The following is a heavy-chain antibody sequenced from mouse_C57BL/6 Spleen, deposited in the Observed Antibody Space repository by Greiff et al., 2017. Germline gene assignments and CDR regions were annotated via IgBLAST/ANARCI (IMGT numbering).Heavy chain of an antibody. CDR2: IDPSDSYT. Sequence: QVQLQQPGAELVMPGASVKLSCKASGYTFTSYWMHWVKQRPGQGLEWIGEIDPSDSYTNYNQKFKGKSTLTVNKSSSTAYMQLSSLTSEDSAVYYCARSKGVLRVDYWGQGTTLTVSS. CDR3: ARSKGVLRVDY. V-gene: IGHV1-69*01. D-gene: IGHD1-1*01. J-gene: IGHJ2*01. CDR1: GYTFTSYW.